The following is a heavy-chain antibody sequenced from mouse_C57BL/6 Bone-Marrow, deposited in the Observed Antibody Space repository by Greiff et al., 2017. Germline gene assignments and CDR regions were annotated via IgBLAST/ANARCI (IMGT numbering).Heavy chain of an antibody. D-gene: IGHD2-14*01. CDR2: IDPENGDT. CDR1: GFNIKDDY. Sequence: EVKLQESGAELVRPGASVKLSCTASGFNIKDDYMHWVKQRPEQGLEWIGWIDPENGDTEYASKFQGKATITADTSSNTAYLQLSSLTSEDTAVYYGTTEVGDRGLDYYAMDYWGQGTSVTVSS. CDR3: TTEVGDRGLDYYAMDY. J-gene: IGHJ4*01. V-gene: IGHV14-4*01.